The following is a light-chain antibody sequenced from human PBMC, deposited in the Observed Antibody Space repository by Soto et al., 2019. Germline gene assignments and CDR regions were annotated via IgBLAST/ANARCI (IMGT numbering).Light chain of an antibody. V-gene: IGLV8-61*01. CDR2: STN. Sequence: QAVVTQEPSFSVSPGGTVTLTCGLSSGSVSTSYYPSWYQQTPGQAPRTLIYSTNARSSGVPDRFSGSILGNKAALTIAGAQADDESDYYCVLYIGSGVSFGGGTKLTV. J-gene: IGLJ3*02. CDR3: VLYIGSGVS. CDR1: SGSVSTSYY.